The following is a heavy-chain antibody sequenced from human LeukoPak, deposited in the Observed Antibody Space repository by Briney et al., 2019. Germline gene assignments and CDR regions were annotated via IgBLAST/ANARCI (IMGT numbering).Heavy chain of an antibody. V-gene: IGHV3-66*01. Sequence: GGSLRLSCAASGFTVSSNYMSWVRQAPGKGLEWVSVIYSGGSTYYADSVKRRFTISRDNSKNTLYLQMTSLRAEDTAVYYGARDGDSSGLLDYWGQGTLVTVSS. CDR3: ARDGDSSGLLDY. CDR1: GFTVSSNY. CDR2: IYSGGST. J-gene: IGHJ4*02. D-gene: IGHD3-22*01.